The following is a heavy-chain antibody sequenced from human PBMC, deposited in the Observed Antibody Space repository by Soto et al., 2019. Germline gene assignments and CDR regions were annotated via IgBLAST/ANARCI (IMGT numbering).Heavy chain of an antibody. D-gene: IGHD5-12*01. Sequence: EVQLLESGGGLVQPGGSLRLSCAASGFTFSSYAMSWVRQAPGKGLEWVSAISGSGGSTYYADSVKGRFTISRDNSKNTMYLQMNSLGAEDTAVYYCAKGLDGVEMATLTSNYWGQGTLVTVSS. CDR2: ISGSGGST. J-gene: IGHJ4*02. V-gene: IGHV3-23*01. CDR1: GFTFSSYA. CDR3: AKGLDGVEMATLTSNY.